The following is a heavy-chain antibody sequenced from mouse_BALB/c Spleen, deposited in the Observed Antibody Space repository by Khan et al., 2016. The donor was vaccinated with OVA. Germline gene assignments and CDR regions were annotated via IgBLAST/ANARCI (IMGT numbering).Heavy chain of an antibody. CDR3: VRDGAYHRNDGWFAF. J-gene: IGHJ3*01. CDR2: INPSNGYT. Sequence: QIQLVQSGAELARPGASVKMSCKASGYTFTSYTIHWIQLRPKQGLEWIGYINPSNGYTNYNQKFKDKATLTADKSSTTAYMQLSSLTSDGSAVYNCVRDGAYHRNDGWFAFWGQGTLVIVSA. V-gene: IGHV1-4*01. D-gene: IGHD2-14*01. CDR1: GYTFTSYT.